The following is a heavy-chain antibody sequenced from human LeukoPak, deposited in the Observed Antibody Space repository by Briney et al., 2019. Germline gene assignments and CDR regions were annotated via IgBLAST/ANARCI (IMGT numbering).Heavy chain of an antibody. J-gene: IGHJ5*02. CDR1: GASISSSSYY. CDR2: IYYSGST. D-gene: IGHD3-9*01. CDR3: ARGYIDWYGNWFDP. Sequence: SETLSLTCMVAGASISSSSYYWGWIRQPPGTGLEWLGSIYYSGSTYYNPSLRSRVTISVDTSKNQFSLKLSSVTATDTAVYYCARGYIDWYGNWFDPWGQGTLVTVSS. V-gene: IGHV4-39*01.